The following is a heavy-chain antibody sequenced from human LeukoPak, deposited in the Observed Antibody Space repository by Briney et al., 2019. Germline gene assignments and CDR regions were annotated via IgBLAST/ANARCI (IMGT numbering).Heavy chain of an antibody. J-gene: IGHJ4*02. D-gene: IGHD6-19*01. V-gene: IGHV4-59*01. Sequence: KPSETLSLTCTVSGGSISSYYWSWIRQPPGKGLEWIGYIYYSGSTKYNPSLKSRITISVDTSKNQFSLKVRSVTAADTAVYYCARDLGCGWQFDYWGQGTLVTVSS. CDR2: IYYSGST. CDR3: ARDLGCGWQFDY. CDR1: GGSISSYY.